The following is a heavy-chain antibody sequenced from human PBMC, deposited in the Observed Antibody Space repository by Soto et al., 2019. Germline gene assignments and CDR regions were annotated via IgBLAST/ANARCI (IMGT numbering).Heavy chain of an antibody. J-gene: IGHJ6*02. D-gene: IGHD3-22*01. CDR2: IGTAGDS. CDR3: ARAGYDSSGYYFYAMDV. CDR1: GFILSGYD. V-gene: IGHV3-13*01. Sequence: GGSLRLSCVASGFILSGYDMHWVRQATGEGLEWVSAIGTAGDSYYSGSVKGRFTISRGNAENSVYLQMNSLRAGDTAVYYCARAGYDSSGYYFYAMDVWGPGTTVTVS.